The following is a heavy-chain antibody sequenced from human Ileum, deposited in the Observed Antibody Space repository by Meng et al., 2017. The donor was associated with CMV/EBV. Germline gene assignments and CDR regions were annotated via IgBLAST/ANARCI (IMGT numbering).Heavy chain of an antibody. CDR1: GGSISSSTSY. J-gene: IGHJ4*02. CDR2: IYYSGST. D-gene: IGHD5-24*01. V-gene: IGHV4-39*07. CDR3: ARMDGTNHFDY. Sequence: CTVSGGSISSSTSYWGWIRQPPGKVLEWIGSIYYSGSTYYNPSLKSRVTISIDTSKNQFSLKLTSVTAAHTAVYYCARMDGTNHFDYWGQGTLVTVSS.